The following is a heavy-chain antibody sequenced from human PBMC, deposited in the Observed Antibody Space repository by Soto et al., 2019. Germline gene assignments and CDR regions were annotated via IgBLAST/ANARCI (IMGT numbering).Heavy chain of an antibody. D-gene: IGHD2-21*02. V-gene: IGHV1-69*13. Sequence: ASVNVSCKSSGGTFSSYSISWVRLAPGQGLEWMGGIIPIFGTANYAQKFQGRVTITADESTSTAYMELSSLRSEDTAVYYCARAHCGGDCLNDYWGQGTLVTVSS. CDR1: GGTFSSYS. CDR3: ARAHCGGDCLNDY. CDR2: IIPIFGTA. J-gene: IGHJ4*02.